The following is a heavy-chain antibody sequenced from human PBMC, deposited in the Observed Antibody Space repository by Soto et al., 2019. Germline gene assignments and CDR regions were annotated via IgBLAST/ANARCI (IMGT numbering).Heavy chain of an antibody. CDR2: ISGSGRST. D-gene: IGHD1-26*01. V-gene: IGHV3-23*01. J-gene: IGHJ5*02. CDR1: GFTFSSYG. CDR3: AKGAPLGPTWDNWFDP. Sequence: GSLRLSCAASGFTFSSYGMSWVRQAPGKGLEWVSTISGSGRSTYYPESVKGRLTISRENSKNTLYLRMNGLGVEDTAVYCCAKGAPLGPTWDNWFDPWGQGTLVTVSS.